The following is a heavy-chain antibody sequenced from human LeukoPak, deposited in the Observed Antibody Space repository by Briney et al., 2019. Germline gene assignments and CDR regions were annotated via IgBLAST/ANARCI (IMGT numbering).Heavy chain of an antibody. CDR1: GFTFSSYR. D-gene: IGHD1-26*01. Sequence: GGSLRLSCAASGFTFSSYRMNWVRQAPGKGLEWVANIKQDGSEKYYVDSVKGRFTISRDNAKNSLFLQMNSLGAEDTAAYYCARDTRTFDYWGQGTLVTVSS. V-gene: IGHV3-7*01. J-gene: IGHJ4*02. CDR2: IKQDGSEK. CDR3: ARDTRTFDY.